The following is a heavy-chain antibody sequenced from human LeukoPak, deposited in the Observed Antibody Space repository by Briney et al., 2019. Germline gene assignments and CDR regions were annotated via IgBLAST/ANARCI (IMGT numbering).Heavy chain of an antibody. CDR1: GYTFTSYG. CDR2: ISAYNGNT. CDR3: ARASILWFGELYRLDY. D-gene: IGHD3-10*01. Sequence: ASVKVSCKASGYTFTSYGISWVRQAPGQGLEWMGWISAYNGNTNYAQKLQGRVTMTTDTSTSTAYMELRSLRSDDTAVYYCARASILWFGELYRLDYRGQGTLVTVSS. J-gene: IGHJ4*02. V-gene: IGHV1-18*04.